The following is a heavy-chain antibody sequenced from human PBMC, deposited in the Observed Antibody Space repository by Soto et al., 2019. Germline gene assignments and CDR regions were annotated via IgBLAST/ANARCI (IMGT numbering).Heavy chain of an antibody. J-gene: IGHJ4*02. CDR2: ICYTGTT. CDR1: GGSFSSGDYY. Sequence: SETLSLTCTVSGGSFSSGDYYWSWSRQTPGKGLEWIGYICYTGTTYYSPSLQSRVTISLDTSKKQFSLQLNSVTAADTAVYYCARVRAYSYGYEDYWGQGTLVTVSS. CDR3: ARVRAYSYGYEDY. D-gene: IGHD5-18*01. V-gene: IGHV4-30-4*01.